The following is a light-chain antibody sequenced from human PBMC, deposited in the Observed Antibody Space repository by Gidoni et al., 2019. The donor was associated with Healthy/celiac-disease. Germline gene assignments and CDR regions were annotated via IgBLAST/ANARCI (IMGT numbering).Light chain of an antibody. CDR3: MQALQTPPT. CDR2: LGS. V-gene: IGKV2-28*01. Sequence: DFVMTQSPLSLPVTPGEPASISCRSSQSLLHSNGYNYLDWYLQKPGQSPQLLIYLGSNRASGVPDRFSGSGSGKDFTLKISRVEAEDVGVYYCMQALQTPPTFXQXTKVEIK. J-gene: IGKJ1*01. CDR1: QSLLHSNGYNY.